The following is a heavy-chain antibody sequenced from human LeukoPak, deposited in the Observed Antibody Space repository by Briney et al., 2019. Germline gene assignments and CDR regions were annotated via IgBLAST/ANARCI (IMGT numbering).Heavy chain of an antibody. CDR2: TYYRSKWYN. CDR3: ASENRSQWWLPRPFDY. V-gene: IGHV6-1*01. D-gene: IGHD2-15*01. Sequence: SQTLSLTCAISGDSVSSNSAAWNWIRQSPSRGLEWLGRTYYRSKWYNDYAVSVKSRITINPDTSKNQFSLQLNSVTPEDTAVYYCASENRSQWWLPRPFDYWGQGTLVTVSS. J-gene: IGHJ4*02. CDR1: GDSVSSNSAA.